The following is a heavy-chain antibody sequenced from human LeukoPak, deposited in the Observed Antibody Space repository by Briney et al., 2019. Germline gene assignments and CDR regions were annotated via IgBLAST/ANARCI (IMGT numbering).Heavy chain of an antibody. CDR3: ARLIRRRYFDWLWYFDL. CDR1: GGPFSGYY. Sequence: PSETLSLTCAVYGGPFSGYYWSWIRQPPGKGLEWIGEINHSGSTNYNPSLKSRVTISVDTSKNQFSLKLSSVTAADTAVYYCARLIRRRYFDWLWYFDLWGRGTLVTVSS. D-gene: IGHD3-9*01. CDR2: INHSGST. J-gene: IGHJ2*01. V-gene: IGHV4-34*01.